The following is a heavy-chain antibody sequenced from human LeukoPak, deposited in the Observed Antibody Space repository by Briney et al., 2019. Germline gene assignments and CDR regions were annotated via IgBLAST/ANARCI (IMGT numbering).Heavy chain of an antibody. CDR3: VRDLT. V-gene: IGHV3-64D*06. D-gene: IGHD4/OR15-4a*01. CDR1: GFTFSASA. J-gene: IGHJ4*02. Sequence: GGSLRLSCSASGFTFSASAMHWVRQAPGKGPQFVSAITNDRRSTYYADSVKGRFTISRDNSENTLYLQMSSLRPEDTAVYYCVRDLTWGQGTLVTVSS. CDR2: ITNDRRST.